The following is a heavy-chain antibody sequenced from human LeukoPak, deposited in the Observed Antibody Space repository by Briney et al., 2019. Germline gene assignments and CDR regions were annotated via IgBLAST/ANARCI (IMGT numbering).Heavy chain of an antibody. CDR2: INHSGST. D-gene: IGHD3-3*01. V-gene: IGHV4-34*01. CDR3: ARGGRITIFGVVINDSEYFQH. CDR1: GGSFSGYY. J-gene: IGHJ1*01. Sequence: KPSETLSLTCAVYGGSFSGYYWSWIRQPPGKGLEWIGEINHSGSTNYNPSLKSRVTISVGTSKNQFSLKLSSVTAADTAVYYCARGGRITIFGVVINDSEYFQHWGQGTLVTVSS.